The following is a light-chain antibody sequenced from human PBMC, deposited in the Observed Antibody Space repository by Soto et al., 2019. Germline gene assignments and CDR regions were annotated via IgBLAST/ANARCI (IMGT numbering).Light chain of an antibody. CDR1: SSDVGGYNY. J-gene: IGLJ2*01. V-gene: IGLV2-14*01. CDR3: SSYTSSSTVV. CDR2: EVS. Sequence: QSVLTQPASVSGSPGQSITISCTGTSSDVGGYNYVSWYQQHPGKAPKLMIYEVSNRPSGVSNRFFGSKSGNTASLTISGLQAEDEADYYCSSYTSSSTVVFGGGTKVTVL.